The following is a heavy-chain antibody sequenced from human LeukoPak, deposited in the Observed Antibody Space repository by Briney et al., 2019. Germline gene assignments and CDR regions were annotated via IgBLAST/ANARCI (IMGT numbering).Heavy chain of an antibody. CDR3: ARGSTYDFWSGDALDV. D-gene: IGHD3-3*01. CDR2: ISGSAEKT. V-gene: IGHV3-23*01. J-gene: IGHJ3*01. CDR1: GFSFSSHA. Sequence: GGSLRLSCAASGFSFSSHAMTWVRQAPGKGLEWVSSISGSAEKTYYADSVKGRFTISRDSSQKILNLQMDNLRVEDTAIYYCARGSTYDFWSGDALDVWGQGTMVTVAS.